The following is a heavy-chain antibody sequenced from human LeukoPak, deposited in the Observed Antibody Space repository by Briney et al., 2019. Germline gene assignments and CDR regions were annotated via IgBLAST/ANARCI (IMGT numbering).Heavy chain of an antibody. CDR1: GGSISSYY. CDR3: ARGAAYGLYYYYAMDV. D-gene: IGHD2-21*01. Sequence: SETLSLTCTVSGGSISSYYWTWIRQPPGKGLEWIGDVYYSGSTNYNPSLKSRVTISVDTSKNQFSLRLSSVTAADTAVYYCARGAAYGLYYYYAMDVWGQGITVTVSS. J-gene: IGHJ6*02. CDR2: VYYSGST. V-gene: IGHV4-59*01.